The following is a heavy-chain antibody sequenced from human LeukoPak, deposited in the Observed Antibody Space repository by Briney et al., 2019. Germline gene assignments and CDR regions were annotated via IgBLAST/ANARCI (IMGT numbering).Heavy chain of an antibody. CDR3: ARGAYYDSSGYLDY. CDR1: GYTFTSYG. D-gene: IGHD3-22*01. CDR2: INPNSGGT. J-gene: IGHJ4*02. V-gene: IGHV1-2*02. Sequence: ASVKVSCKASGYTFTSYGISWVRQAPGQGLEWMGWINPNSGGTNYAQKFQGRVTMTRDTSISTAYMELSRLRSDDTAVYYCARGAYYDSSGYLDYWGQGTLVTVSS.